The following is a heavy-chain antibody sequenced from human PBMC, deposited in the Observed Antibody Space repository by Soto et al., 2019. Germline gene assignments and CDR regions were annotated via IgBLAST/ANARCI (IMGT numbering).Heavy chain of an antibody. Sequence: HPGGSLRLSCAASGFTFEAYSLHWVQQLPGKGLEWVAGISGDSGSSGYADSVRGRFTVSRDNAKNSLFLQMSSLSPEDTALYYCTKRRSARPGFDAFDLWGQGTMVTVSS. CDR3: TKRRSARPGFDAFDL. CDR1: GFTFEAYS. CDR2: ISGDSGSS. V-gene: IGHV3-9*01. J-gene: IGHJ3*01.